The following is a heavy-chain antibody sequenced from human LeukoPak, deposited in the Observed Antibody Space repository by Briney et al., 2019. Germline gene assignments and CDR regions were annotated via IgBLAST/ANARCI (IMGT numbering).Heavy chain of an antibody. D-gene: IGHD2-2*01. Sequence: GASVKVSCKASGYTFTSYYTHWVRQAPGQGLEWMGIINPSGGSTSYAQKFQGRVTMTRDTSTSTVYMELSSLRSEDTAVYYCARSISYCSSTSCYFRYYYYYGMDVWGQGTTVTVSS. CDR2: INPSGGST. CDR1: GYTFTSYY. CDR3: ARSISYCSSTSCYFRYYYYYGMDV. J-gene: IGHJ6*02. V-gene: IGHV1-46*01.